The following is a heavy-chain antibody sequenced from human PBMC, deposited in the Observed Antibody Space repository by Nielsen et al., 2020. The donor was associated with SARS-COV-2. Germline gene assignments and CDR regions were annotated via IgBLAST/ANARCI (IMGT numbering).Heavy chain of an antibody. V-gene: IGHV3-23*01. J-gene: IGHJ6*02. CDR2: ISGSGDMT. Sequence: GESLKISCVASGFTFTTSAMSWVRQAPGKGLEWVSSISGSGDMTNYADSVKGRFTVSRDNSKNTVYLEINSLRAEDTALYYCVKWVQLDLGYYYHGMDVWGQGTTVTVSS. CDR1: GFTFTTSA. CDR3: VKWVQLDLGYYYHGMDV. D-gene: IGHD6-6*01.